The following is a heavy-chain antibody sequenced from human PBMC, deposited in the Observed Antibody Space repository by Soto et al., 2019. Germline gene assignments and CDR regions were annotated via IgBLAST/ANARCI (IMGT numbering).Heavy chain of an antibody. J-gene: IGHJ3*02. Sequence: SETLSLTCTVSGGSISSYYWSWIRQPPGKGLEWIGYIYYSGSTNYNPSLKSRVTISVDTSKNQFSLKPSSVTAADTAVYYCARVTYSYGYFLYAFDIWGQGTMVTVS. CDR2: IYYSGST. CDR1: GGSISSYY. V-gene: IGHV4-59*01. CDR3: ARVTYSYGYFLYAFDI. D-gene: IGHD5-18*01.